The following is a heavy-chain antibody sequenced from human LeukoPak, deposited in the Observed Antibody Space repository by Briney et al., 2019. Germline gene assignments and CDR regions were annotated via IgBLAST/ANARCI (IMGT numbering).Heavy chain of an antibody. V-gene: IGHV1-69*01. CDR1: GGTFSSYA. CDR2: IIPIFGTA. CDR3: ARAGYCSSTSCYEDY. J-gene: IGHJ4*02. Sequence: ASVKVSCKASGGTFSSYAISWVRQAPGQGLEWMGGIIPIFGTANYAQKFQGRVTITADESTSTAYMELSSLRSEGTAVYYCARAGYCSSTSCYEDYWGQGTLVTVSS. D-gene: IGHD2-2*01.